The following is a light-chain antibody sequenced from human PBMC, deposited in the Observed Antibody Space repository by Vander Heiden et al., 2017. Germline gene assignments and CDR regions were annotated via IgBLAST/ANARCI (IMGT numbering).Light chain of an antibody. CDR3: CSYVGSYSYV. J-gene: IGLJ1*01. Sequence: QSALTQPRPVSGSPGPSVTISCTGTSRDIGAYNYVSWFQHFPDKAPKLLIFDVSKRPSGVSDRLSGSKSGTTASLTISGLQADDEADYYCCSYVGSYSYVFGSGTKVTVL. V-gene: IGLV2-11*01. CDR1: SRDIGAYNY. CDR2: DVS.